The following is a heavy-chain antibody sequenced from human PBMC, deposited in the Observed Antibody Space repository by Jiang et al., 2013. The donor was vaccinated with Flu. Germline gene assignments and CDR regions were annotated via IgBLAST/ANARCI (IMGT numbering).Heavy chain of an antibody. V-gene: IGHV4-59*01. Sequence: PGLVKASETLSLTCTVSGGSISNYYWSWIRQPPGKGLEWIGYIYYSGSTNYNPSLKSRVTISVDTSKNQFSLKLSSVTAADTAVYYCARVPDTYGEDAFDIWGQGTMVTVSS. CDR3: ARVPDTYGEDAFDI. J-gene: IGHJ3*02. CDR2: IYYSGST. CDR1: GGSISNYY. D-gene: IGHD4-17*01.